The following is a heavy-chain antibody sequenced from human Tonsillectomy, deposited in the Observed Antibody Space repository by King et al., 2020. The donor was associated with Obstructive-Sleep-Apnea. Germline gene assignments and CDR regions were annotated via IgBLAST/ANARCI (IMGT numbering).Heavy chain of an antibody. J-gene: IGHJ4*02. CDR2: MSYDGNNK. CDR3: ARGRGSYCFDY. D-gene: IGHD1-26*01. CDR1: GFTFSNFP. V-gene: IGHV3-30-3*01. Sequence: VQLVESGGGVVQPGRSLRLSCAASGFTFSNFPMHWVRQAPGKGLEWVAGMSYDGNNKYYADSVKGRFTISRDNSKNTLYLQMNSLRAEDTAIYYCARGRGSYCFDYWGQGTLVTVSS.